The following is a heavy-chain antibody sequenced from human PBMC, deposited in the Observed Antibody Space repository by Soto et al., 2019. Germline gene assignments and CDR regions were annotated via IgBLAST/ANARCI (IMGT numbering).Heavy chain of an antibody. CDR3: AGSYSSGNWYFDY. CDR2: TSTSSTTK. V-gene: IGHV3-48*02. CDR1: GFSFSAYS. Sequence: GGSLRLSCAASGFSFSAYSMNWVRQAPGKGPEWIAYTSTSSTTKYYADSVRGRFSISRDNANDLLYLDMDKLRDEDTGIYYCAGSYSSGNWYFDYWGLGTPVTVSS. D-gene: IGHD3-10*01. J-gene: IGHJ4*02.